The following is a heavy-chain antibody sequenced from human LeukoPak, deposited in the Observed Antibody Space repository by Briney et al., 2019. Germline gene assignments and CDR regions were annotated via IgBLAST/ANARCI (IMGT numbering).Heavy chain of an antibody. CDR2: IYTSGST. D-gene: IGHD3-16*01. CDR1: GGSLSSYH. V-gene: IGHV4-4*07. CDR3: ARVGDYALKD. J-gene: IGHJ4*02. Sequence: PSETLSLTCTVSGGSLSSYHWSWIRQPAGKGLEWIGHIYTSGSTNYNPSLKSRVTMSVDTSKNQFSLKLSSVTAADTAVYYCARVGDYALKDWGQGTLVTVSS.